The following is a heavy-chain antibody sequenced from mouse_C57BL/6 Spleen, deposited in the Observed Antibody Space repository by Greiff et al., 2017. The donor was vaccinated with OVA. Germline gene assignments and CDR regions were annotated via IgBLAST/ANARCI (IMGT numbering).Heavy chain of an antibody. V-gene: IGHV1-43*01. CDR3: ALLLLRSLDY. CDR2: INPSTGGT. CDR1: GYSFTGYY. Sequence: VQLQQSGPELVKPGASVKISCKASGYSFTGYYMHWVKQSSEKSLEWIGEINPSTGGTSYNQKFKGKATLTVDKSSSTAYMQLKSLTSEDSAVYYCALLLLRSLDYWGQGTTLTVSS. J-gene: IGHJ2*01. D-gene: IGHD1-1*01.